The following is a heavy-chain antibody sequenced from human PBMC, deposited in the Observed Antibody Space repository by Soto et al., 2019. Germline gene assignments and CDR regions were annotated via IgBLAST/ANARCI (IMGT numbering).Heavy chain of an antibody. CDR3: TRAQGASYDSWFDP. D-gene: IGHD1-26*01. J-gene: IGHJ5*02. CDR1: FSMYS. Sequence: EVQVVESGGGLVKPGGSLRLSCNFSFSMYSMDWVRQAPGKGLEWVASISSGSDFIKYADSVKGRFTISRDNTKNSVSLQMSSLRVEDTAMYYCTRAQGASYDSWFDPWGRGTLVTVSS. CDR2: ISSGSDFI. V-gene: IGHV3-21*02.